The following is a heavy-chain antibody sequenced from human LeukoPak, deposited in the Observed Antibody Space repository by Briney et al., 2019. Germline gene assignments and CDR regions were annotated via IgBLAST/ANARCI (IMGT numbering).Heavy chain of an antibody. CDR1: GFTFSSFP. D-gene: IGHD7-27*01. J-gene: IGHJ4*02. Sequence: GGSLRLSCAASGFTFSSFPMSWVRQAPGKGLEWVSTISSSGGSKYYADSVKGRFTISRDNSKNTLYLQMNSLRVEDAAVYYCGRGHWGLDYWGQGTLVTVSS. CDR2: ISSSGGSK. CDR3: GRGHWGLDY. V-gene: IGHV3-23*01.